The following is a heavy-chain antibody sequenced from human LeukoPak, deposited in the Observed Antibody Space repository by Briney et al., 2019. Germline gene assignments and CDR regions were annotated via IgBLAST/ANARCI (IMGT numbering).Heavy chain of an antibody. CDR3: AGDQYDTWSRRGNFDS. D-gene: IGHD3-3*01. V-gene: IGHV3-7*03. Sequence: GRSLRLSCAASGFTFGKYWMSWVRQAPGKGLGWVANIKLDGSEKNYVDSVKGRFTISRDNTKNSLYLQMNSLRVEDTAVFYCAGDQYDTWSRRGNFDSWGQGTLVIVSS. J-gene: IGHJ4*02. CDR1: GFTFGKYW. CDR2: IKLDGSEK.